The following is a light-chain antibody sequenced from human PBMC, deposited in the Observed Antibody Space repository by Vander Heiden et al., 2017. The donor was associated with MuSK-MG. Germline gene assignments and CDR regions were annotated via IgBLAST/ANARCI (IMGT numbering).Light chain of an antibody. CDR1: TANIGSNT. V-gene: IGLV1-44*01. Sequence: QSVLTQPPSASGTPGQGVTISCSGSTANIGSNTVNGYQQPPGPSPKLLIYRNNQRPSGVPDRFSGSKSGTSASLAISGLQAEDEADYYCAAWDDSLNGVVFGGGTKLTVL. CDR3: AAWDDSLNGVV. J-gene: IGLJ2*01. CDR2: RNN.